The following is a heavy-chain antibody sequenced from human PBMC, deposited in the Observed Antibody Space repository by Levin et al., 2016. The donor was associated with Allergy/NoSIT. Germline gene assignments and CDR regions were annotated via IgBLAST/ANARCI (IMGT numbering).Heavy chain of an antibody. D-gene: IGHD3-10*01. CDR3: ARHIREYYGSAFYFDC. V-gene: IGHV4-59*08. CDR2: IYYSGST. J-gene: IGHJ4*02. Sequence: SETLSLTCTVSSGSISSYYWSWIRQPPGKGLEWIGYIYYSGSTKYNPALESRVNISVDTTKNQFSLKLSSVTAADTAVYFCARHIREYYGSAFYFDCWGQGTLVTVSS. CDR1: SGSISSYY.